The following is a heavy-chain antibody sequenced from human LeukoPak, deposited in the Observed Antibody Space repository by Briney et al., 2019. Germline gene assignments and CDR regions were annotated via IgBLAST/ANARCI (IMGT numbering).Heavy chain of an antibody. V-gene: IGHV4-34*01. J-gene: IGHJ6*03. CDR1: GASFSGYY. D-gene: IGHD3-3*01. Sequence: PSETLSLPCAVYGASFSGYYWSWIRQPPGMGLEWIGEINHSGGANYKPSLKSRVTISADASKNQFSLKVRSVTAADTAVYYCAGKVRVDDSYYVDVWDKGTTVTVSS. CDR2: INHSGGA. CDR3: AGKVRVDDSYYVDV.